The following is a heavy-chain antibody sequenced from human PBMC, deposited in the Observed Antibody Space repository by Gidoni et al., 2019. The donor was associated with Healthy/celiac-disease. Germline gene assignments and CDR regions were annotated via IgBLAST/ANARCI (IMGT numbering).Heavy chain of an antibody. V-gene: IGHV3-73*01. CDR3: TRNYYDRNDAFDI. D-gene: IGHD3-22*01. CDR2: IRSKANSYAT. CDR1: GFTFSGSA. Sequence: EVQLVASGGGLVKPGGSLKLSCAASGFTFSGSAMHWVRQASGKGLEWVGRIRSKANSYATAYAASVKGRFTISRDDSKNTAYLQMNSLKTEDTAVYYCTRNYYDRNDAFDIWGQGTMVTVSS. J-gene: IGHJ3*02.